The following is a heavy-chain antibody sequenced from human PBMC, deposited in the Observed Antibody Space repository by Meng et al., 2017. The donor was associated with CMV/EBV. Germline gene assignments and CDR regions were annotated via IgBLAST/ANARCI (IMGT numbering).Heavy chain of an antibody. Sequence: GESLKISCKGSGYSFTSYWIGWVRQMPGKGLEWMGIIYPGDSDTRYSPSFQGQVAISADKSISTAYLQWSSLKASDTAMYYCARHVVCPASSSWYGFYYYYGMDVWGQGTTVTVSS. CDR3: ARHVVCPASSSWYGFYYYYGMDV. V-gene: IGHV5-51*01. CDR1: GYSFTSYW. J-gene: IGHJ6*02. D-gene: IGHD6-13*01. CDR2: IYPGDSDT.